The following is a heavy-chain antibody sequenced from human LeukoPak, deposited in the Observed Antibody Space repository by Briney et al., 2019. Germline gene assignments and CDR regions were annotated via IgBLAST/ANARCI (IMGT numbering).Heavy chain of an antibody. J-gene: IGHJ6*03. CDR3: ARGLGGDIVATIVYYYYYMDV. CDR1: GGSISSYY. V-gene: IGHV4-59*01. D-gene: IGHD5-12*01. CDR2: IYSSGST. Sequence: PSETLSLTCTVSGGSISSYYWSWIRQSPGKGLECIGYIYSSGSTNYNPSLKSRVTISVDTSKNQFSLKLSSVTAADTAVYYCARGLGGDIVATIVYYYYYMDVWGKGTTVTVSS.